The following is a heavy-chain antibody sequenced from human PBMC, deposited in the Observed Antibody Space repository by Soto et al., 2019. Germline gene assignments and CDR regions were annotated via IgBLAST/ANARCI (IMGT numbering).Heavy chain of an antibody. CDR1: GGSISNTDYY. D-gene: IGHD7-27*01. Sequence: SETLSLTCTVSGGSISNTDYYWGWVRQPPGKGLEWIGTIYYNGATQYNPSLKSRVTLSVDTSKNHFSLKLSSVTAADTAVYYCARRWGSYFDYWGQGTLVTVS. J-gene: IGHJ4*02. V-gene: IGHV4-39*02. CDR3: ARRWGSYFDY. CDR2: IYYNGAT.